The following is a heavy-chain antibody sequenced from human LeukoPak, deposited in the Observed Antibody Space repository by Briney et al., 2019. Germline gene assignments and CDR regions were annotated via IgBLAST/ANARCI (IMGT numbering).Heavy chain of an antibody. CDR2: IIPIFGTA. CDR3: ARAQRCSGGSCYPIFNNWFDP. D-gene: IGHD2-15*01. V-gene: IGHV1-69*05. Sequence: GASVKVSCKASGGTFSSYAISWVRQAPGQGLEWMGGIIPIFGTANYAQKFQGRVTITTDESTSTAYMELSSLRSEDTAVYYCARAQRCSGGSCYPIFNNWFDPWGQGTLVTVSS. J-gene: IGHJ5*02. CDR1: GGTFSSYA.